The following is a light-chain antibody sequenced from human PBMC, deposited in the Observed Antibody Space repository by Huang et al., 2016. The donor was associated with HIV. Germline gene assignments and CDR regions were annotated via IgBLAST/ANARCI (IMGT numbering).Light chain of an antibody. CDR1: QSVSSY. Sequence: EIVLTQSPATLSLSPGERATLSCRASQSVSSYLAWYQQKPGQAPRRLMYDASNRATGIPARFSGSGSGTDFTLTIISLEPEDFAVYYCQQRSNWSITFGQGTRLEIK. J-gene: IGKJ5*01. V-gene: IGKV3-11*01. CDR3: QQRSNWSIT. CDR2: DAS.